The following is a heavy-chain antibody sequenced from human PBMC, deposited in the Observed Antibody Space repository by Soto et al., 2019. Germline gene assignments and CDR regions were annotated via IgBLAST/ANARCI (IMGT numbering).Heavy chain of an antibody. D-gene: IGHD4-17*01. CDR1: GFTFSSYA. J-gene: IGHJ4*02. Sequence: GGSLRLSCPASGFTFSSYAMSWAHQAPGKGLEWVSAISGSGGSTYYADSVKGRFTISRDNSKNTLYLQMNSLRAEDTAVYYCAKDPQYKLSYGGLFDYWGQGTLVTVSS. CDR3: AKDPQYKLSYGGLFDY. V-gene: IGHV3-23*01. CDR2: ISGSGGST.